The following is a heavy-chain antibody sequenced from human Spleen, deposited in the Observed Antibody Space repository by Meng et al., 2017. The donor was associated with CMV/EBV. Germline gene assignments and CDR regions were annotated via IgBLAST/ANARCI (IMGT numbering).Heavy chain of an antibody. CDR2: ISAYNGNT. CDR3: ARIRQYYYDSSGSSCFDP. Sequence: ASVKVSCKASGYTFTNFPITWVRQAPEQGLEWMGWISAYNGNTNYAQNLQGRVTMTTDTSTTTAYMELRSLRSDDTAVYYCARIRQYYYDSSGSSCFDPWGQGTLVTVSS. D-gene: IGHD3-22*01. CDR1: GYTFTNFP. J-gene: IGHJ5*02. V-gene: IGHV1-18*01.